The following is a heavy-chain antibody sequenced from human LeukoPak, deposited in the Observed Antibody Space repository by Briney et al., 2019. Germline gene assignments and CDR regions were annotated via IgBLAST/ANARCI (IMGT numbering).Heavy chain of an antibody. D-gene: IGHD3-22*01. V-gene: IGHV4-39*07. Sequence: PSETLSLTCTVSGGSISSSSYYWGWIRQPPGKGLEWIGSIYYSGSTYYNPSLKSRVTISVDTSKNQFSLKLSSVTAADTAVYYCARDAYYYDSRGYFDYWGQGTLVTVSS. J-gene: IGHJ4*02. CDR2: IYYSGST. CDR3: ARDAYYYDSRGYFDY. CDR1: GGSISSSSYY.